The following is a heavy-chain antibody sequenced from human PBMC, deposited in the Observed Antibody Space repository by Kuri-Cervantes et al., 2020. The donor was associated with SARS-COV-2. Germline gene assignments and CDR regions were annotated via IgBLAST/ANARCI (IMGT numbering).Heavy chain of an antibody. CDR2: IIPIFGTA. CDR3: ARGPTKEFGQLGP. V-gene: IGHV1-69*05. J-gene: IGHJ4*02. D-gene: IGHD6-6*01. Sequence: SVTVSCKASGGTFSSYAISWVRQAPGQGLGWMGGIIPIFGTANYAQKFQGRVTITTDESTSTAYMELSSLRSEDTAVYYCARGPTKEFGQLGPWGQGTLVTVSS. CDR1: GGTFSSYA.